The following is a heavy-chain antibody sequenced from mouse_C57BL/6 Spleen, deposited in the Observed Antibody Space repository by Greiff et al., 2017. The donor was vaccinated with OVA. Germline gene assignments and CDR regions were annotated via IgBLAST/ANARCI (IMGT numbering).Heavy chain of an antibody. D-gene: IGHD2-4*01. CDR3: ARCHDYGSSHWYFDV. V-gene: IGHV1-26*01. CDR2: INPNNGGT. CDR1: GYTFTDYY. J-gene: IGHJ1*03. Sequence: EVQLQQSGPELVKPGASVKISCKASGYTFTDYYMNWVQQSHGKSLEWIGDINPNNGGTSYNQKFKGKATLTVDKSSSTAYMELRSLTSEDSAVYYCARCHDYGSSHWYFDVWGTGTTVTVSA.